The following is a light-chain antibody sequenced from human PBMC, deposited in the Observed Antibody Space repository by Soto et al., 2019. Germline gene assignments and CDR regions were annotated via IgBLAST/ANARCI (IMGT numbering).Light chain of an antibody. Sequence: TQPPSVSETPGQRVTISCSGTTSNIGRNYVCWYQQLPGTAPKLLIYGNAQRPSGVPDRFSGSKSGTSASLAISGLRSEDEADYYCAVWDASLSGYVFGSGTRSPS. J-gene: IGLJ1*01. V-gene: IGLV1-47*02. CDR3: AVWDASLSGYV. CDR1: TSNIGRNY. CDR2: GNA.